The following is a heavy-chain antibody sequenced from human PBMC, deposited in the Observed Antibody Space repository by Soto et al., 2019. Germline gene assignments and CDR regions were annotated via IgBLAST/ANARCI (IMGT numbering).Heavy chain of an antibody. J-gene: IGHJ4*02. CDR3: ARPIRHYDSSGYSLPLGY. D-gene: IGHD3-22*01. CDR2: IIPIFGTA. Sequence: QVQLVQSGAEVKKPGSSVKVSCKASGGTFSSYAISWVRQAPGQGLEWMGGIIPIFGTANYAQKFQGRVTITADESTSTAYMELSSLRSEDTAVYYCARPIRHYDSSGYSLPLGYCGQGTLVTVSS. CDR1: GGTFSSYA. V-gene: IGHV1-69*01.